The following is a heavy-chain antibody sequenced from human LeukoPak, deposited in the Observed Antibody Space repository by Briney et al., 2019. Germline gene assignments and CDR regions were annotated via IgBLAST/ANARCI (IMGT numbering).Heavy chain of an antibody. CDR3: AIGQGVITWGGADVYDV. CDR2: FSTYNGDT. J-gene: IGHJ3*01. Sequence: ASVKVSCKASGDTFTNYGINWVRQAPGQRPEWMGWFSTYNGDTKYAQKLKGRLTLTADTLKTTAYMELRTLISDDAATYYCAIGQGVITWGGADVYDVWGQGTTVIVSS. D-gene: IGHD3-16*01. CDR1: GDTFTNYG. V-gene: IGHV1-18*01.